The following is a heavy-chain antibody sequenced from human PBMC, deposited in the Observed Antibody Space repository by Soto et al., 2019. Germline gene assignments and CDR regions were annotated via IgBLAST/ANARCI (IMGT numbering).Heavy chain of an antibody. CDR3: ARRDRLRGTYYFDY. V-gene: IGHV1-69*02. J-gene: IGHJ4*02. CDR1: GGTFSSYT. Sequence: QVPLVQSGAEVKKPGSSVKVSCKASGGTFSSYTISWVRQAPGQGLEWMGRIIPILGIANYAQKFQGRVTITADKSTSTAYMELSSLRSEDTAVYYCARRDRLRGTYYFDYWGQGTLVTVSS. D-gene: IGHD4-17*01. CDR2: IIPILGIA.